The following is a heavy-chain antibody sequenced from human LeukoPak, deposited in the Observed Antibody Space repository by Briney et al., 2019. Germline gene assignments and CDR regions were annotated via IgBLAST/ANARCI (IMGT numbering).Heavy chain of an antibody. CDR2: INPNSGGT. D-gene: IGHD2-8*02. V-gene: IGHV1-2*02. CDR3: ASPLWWDREGGDY. CDR1: GYTLTGYY. Sequence: ASVKVSCKASGYTLTGYYMHWVRQAPGQGLEWMGWINPNSGGTSYAQKFQGRVTMTRDTSTSTVYMELSSLRSEDTAVYYCASPLWWDREGGDYWGQGTPVTVSS. J-gene: IGHJ4*02.